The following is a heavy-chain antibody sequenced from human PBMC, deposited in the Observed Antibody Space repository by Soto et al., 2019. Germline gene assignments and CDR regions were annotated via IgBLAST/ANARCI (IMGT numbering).Heavy chain of an antibody. J-gene: IGHJ6*02. Sequence: QVVLVQSGVEVKKPGASVKVSCTASGYTFNTYGISWVRQAPGQGLEWMGWISTDNGNTNYSQKFQDRVTMTTDTSTSTDYMELRNLRSDDTAVYYCARGPLYTSSWFSDYYYYGMDVWGQGTTVTVSS. CDR1: GYTFNTYG. CDR3: ARGPLYTSSWFSDYYYYGMDV. V-gene: IGHV1-18*01. D-gene: IGHD6-13*01. CDR2: ISTDNGNT.